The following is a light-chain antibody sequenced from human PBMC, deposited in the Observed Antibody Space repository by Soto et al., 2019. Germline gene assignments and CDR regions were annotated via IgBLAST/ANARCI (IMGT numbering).Light chain of an antibody. CDR1: SSDVGGYNY. Sequence: QSALTPPASVSGSPGQSITISCTGTSSDVGGYNYVSWYQQHPGKAPKLMIYDVSNRPSGVSNRFSGSKSGNTASLTISGLQAEDEADYYCSSYTSSSPLFGGGTKLTVL. V-gene: IGLV2-14*01. J-gene: IGLJ2*01. CDR3: SSYTSSSPL. CDR2: DVS.